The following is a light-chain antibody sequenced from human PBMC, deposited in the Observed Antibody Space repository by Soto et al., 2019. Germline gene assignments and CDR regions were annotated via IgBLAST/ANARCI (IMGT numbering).Light chain of an antibody. CDR2: AAS. J-gene: IGKJ5*01. Sequence: EIVLTQSPGTLSLSPGERATLSCRASQSVSIHYLAWYQQKPGQAPRLLIYAASSRATGIPVRFSGSGSGTDFTLTISRLEPEDFAVYYCQHFSNSPSITFGQGTRLEI. CDR1: QSVSIHY. CDR3: QHFSNSPSIT. V-gene: IGKV3-20*01.